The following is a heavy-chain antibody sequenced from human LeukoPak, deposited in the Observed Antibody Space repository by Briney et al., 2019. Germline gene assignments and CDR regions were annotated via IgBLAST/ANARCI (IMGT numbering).Heavy chain of an antibody. CDR1: GGSISSYY. CDR3: ARGGEAYYYDSSGLVN. D-gene: IGHD3-22*01. J-gene: IGHJ4*02. CDR2: IYYSGST. Sequence: PSETLSLTCTVSGGSISSYYWSWIRQPPGKGLEWIGYIYYSGSTNYNPSLKSRVTISVDTSKNQFSLKLSSVTAADTAVYYCARGGEAYYYDSSGLVNWGQGTLVTVSS. V-gene: IGHV4-59*01.